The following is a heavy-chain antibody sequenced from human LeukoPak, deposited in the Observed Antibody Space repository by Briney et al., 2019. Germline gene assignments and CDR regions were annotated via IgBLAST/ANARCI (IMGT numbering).Heavy chain of an antibody. V-gene: IGHV1-69*13. CDR1: GGTFSSYA. D-gene: IGHD2-2*01. J-gene: IGHJ6*03. CDR2: IIPIFGTA. CDR3: ARVYCSSTSCLSGYYYMDV. Sequence: SVKVSCKASGGTFSSYAISWVRQAPGQGLEWMGGIIPIFGTANYAQKFQGRVTITADESTSTAYMELSSLRSEDTAVYYCARVYCSSTSCLSGYYYMDVWGKGTTVTVSS.